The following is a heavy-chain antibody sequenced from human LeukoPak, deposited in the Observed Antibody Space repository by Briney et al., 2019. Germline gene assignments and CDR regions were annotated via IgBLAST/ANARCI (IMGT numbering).Heavy chain of an antibody. CDR2: INQDGSEE. D-gene: IGHD1-26*01. CDR1: GFTFSNYW. J-gene: IGHJ4*02. V-gene: IGHV3-7*01. CDR3: VRGGLYHYSGTSGDY. Sequence: GGSLRLSCAASGFTFSNYWMTWVRQAPGKGLEWVANINQDGSEEYYVDSVKGRFTISRDNAKNSLFLQMNSLRAEDTAVYYCVRGGLYHYSGTSGDYWGQGTLVTVSS.